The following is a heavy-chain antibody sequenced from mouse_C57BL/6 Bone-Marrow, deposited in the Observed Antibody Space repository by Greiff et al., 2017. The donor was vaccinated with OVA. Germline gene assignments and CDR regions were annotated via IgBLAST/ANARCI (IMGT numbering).Heavy chain of an antibody. D-gene: IGHD2-4*01. J-gene: IGHJ3*01. Sequence: VQLQQSGPELVKPGASVKISCKASGYSFTGYYMNWVKQSPEKSLEWIGEINPSTGGTTYNQKFKAKATLTVDKSSSQAYMQLKRLTSEDSAVFYCAREGLSWFAYWGQGTLVTVSA. CDR2: INPSTGGT. CDR3: AREGLSWFAY. V-gene: IGHV1-42*01. CDR1: GYSFTGYY.